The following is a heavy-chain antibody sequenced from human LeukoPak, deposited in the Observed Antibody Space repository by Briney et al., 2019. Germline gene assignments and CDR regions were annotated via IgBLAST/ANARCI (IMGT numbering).Heavy chain of an antibody. CDR1: GFSLTTSGVG. V-gene: IGHV2-5*01. D-gene: IGHD2-15*01. CDR2: IYWNDDK. J-gene: IGHJ4*02. Sequence: SGPTLVKPTQTLTLTCTFSGFSLTTSGVGVGWIRHPPGKALEWLAVIYWNDDKCYNPSLKSRFTITKDTSKNQVVLTMTNMNPVDTATYYCVVGFDYWGQGILVTVSS. CDR3: VVGFDY.